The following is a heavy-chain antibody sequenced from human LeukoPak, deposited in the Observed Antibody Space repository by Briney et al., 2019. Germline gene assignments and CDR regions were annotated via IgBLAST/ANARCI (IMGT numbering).Heavy chain of an antibody. CDR1: GSSFSGYS. V-gene: IGHV3-21*01. D-gene: IGHD2-2*01. CDR2: ISPSSSYI. J-gene: IGHJ4*02. CDR3: ARGRGCSSMSCYPDY. Sequence: GSLRLSCAASGSSFSGYSINWVRQAPGKGLEWVSSISPSSSYIYYADSVKGRFTISRDNAKNSLYLQMNSLRAEDTAVYYCARGRGCSSMSCYPDYWGQGTLVTVSS.